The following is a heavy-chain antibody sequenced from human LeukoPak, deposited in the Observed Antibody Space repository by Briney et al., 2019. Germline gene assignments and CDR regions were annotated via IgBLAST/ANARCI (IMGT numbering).Heavy chain of an antibody. Sequence: GGSLRLSCAASGFTFSSYWMSWVRQAPGEGLEWVANIKQDGSEKYYVDSVKGRFTISRDNAKNSLYLQMNSLRAEDTAVYYCARWGYYYDSSGYYSHGCDYWGQGTLVTVSS. CDR3: ARWGYYYDSSGYYSHGCDY. CDR1: GFTFSSYW. D-gene: IGHD3-22*01. V-gene: IGHV3-7*01. J-gene: IGHJ4*02. CDR2: IKQDGSEK.